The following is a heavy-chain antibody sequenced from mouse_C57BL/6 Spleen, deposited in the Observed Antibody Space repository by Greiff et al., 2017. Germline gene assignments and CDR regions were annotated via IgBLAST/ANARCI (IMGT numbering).Heavy chain of an antibody. CDR3: AKDLGSDAMDY. D-gene: IGHD1-1*02. CDR1: GYTFTSYT. Sequence: QVQLQQSGAELARPGASVKMSCKASGYTFTSYTMHWVKQRPGQGLAWIGYINPSSGYTKYNQKFKDKATLPADKSSSTDYMQLSSLASEDSSVYNCAKDLGSDAMDYWGQGTSVTVSS. V-gene: IGHV1-4*01. J-gene: IGHJ4*01. CDR2: INPSSGYT.